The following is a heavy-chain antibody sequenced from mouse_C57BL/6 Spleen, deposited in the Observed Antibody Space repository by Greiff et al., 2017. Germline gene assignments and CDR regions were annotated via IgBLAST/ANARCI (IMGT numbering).Heavy chain of an antibody. CDR3: ARSSSYVYYAMDY. Sequence: EVKLVESGAELVKPGASVKLSCTASGFNIKDYFMHWVKQRTEQGLEWIGRIDPEDGETKYAPKFQGKATIAADTSSNTAYLQLSSLTSEDTAVYYCARSSSYVYYAMDYWGQGTTLTVSS. CDR1: GFNIKDYF. CDR2: IDPEDGET. D-gene: IGHD1-1*01. J-gene: IGHJ2*01. V-gene: IGHV14-2*01.